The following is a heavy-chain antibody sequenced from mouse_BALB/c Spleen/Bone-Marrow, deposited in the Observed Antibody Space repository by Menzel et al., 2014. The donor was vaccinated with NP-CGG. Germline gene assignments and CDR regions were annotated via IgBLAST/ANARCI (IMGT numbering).Heavy chain of an antibody. J-gene: IGHJ4*01. Sequence: EVQLQESGTVLAKPGASVKMSCKASGYTFTSYWMHWVKQRPGQGLEWIGAIYPGNSDTSYNQKFKGKAKLTAVTSTSTAYMELSSLTNEDSAVYYCTRYPYDYGSRNYYAMDYWGQGTSVTVSS. D-gene: IGHD1-1*01. CDR3: TRYPYDYGSRNYYAMDY. V-gene: IGHV1-5*01. CDR2: IYPGNSDT. CDR1: GYTFTSYW.